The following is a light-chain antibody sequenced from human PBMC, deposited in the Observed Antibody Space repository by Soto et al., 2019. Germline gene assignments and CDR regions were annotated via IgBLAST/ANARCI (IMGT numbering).Light chain of an antibody. V-gene: IGKV3-15*01. Sequence: EIVMTQSPATLSVSPGERATLSCRASQRVSSNLAWYQQKPGQAPRLLIYGASTRATGIPARFSGSGSETEFTLTISSLQSEDFEVYYCQQYTNWPPYTFGQGTKLEIK. CDR3: QQYTNWPPYT. J-gene: IGKJ2*01. CDR2: GAS. CDR1: QRVSSN.